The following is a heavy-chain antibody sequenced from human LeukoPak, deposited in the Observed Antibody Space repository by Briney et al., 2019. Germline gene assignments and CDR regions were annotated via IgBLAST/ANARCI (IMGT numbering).Heavy chain of an antibody. Sequence: GASVKVSCKASGYTFTSYGISWVRQAPGQGLEWMGWISAYNGNTNYAQKLQGRVTMTTDTSTSIAYMELRSLRSGDTAVYYCARVVADDAFDIWGQGTMVTVSS. J-gene: IGHJ3*02. CDR3: ARVVADDAFDI. CDR1: GYTFTSYG. D-gene: IGHD2-15*01. V-gene: IGHV1-18*01. CDR2: ISAYNGNT.